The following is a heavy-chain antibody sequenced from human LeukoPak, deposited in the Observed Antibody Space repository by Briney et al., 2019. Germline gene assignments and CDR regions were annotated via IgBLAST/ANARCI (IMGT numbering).Heavy chain of an antibody. V-gene: IGHV1-3*01. CDR1: GYTFTSYA. Sequence: ASVKVSCKASGYTFTSYAMQWVRQAPGQRLEWMGWINAGNGNTKYSQKFQGRVTMTRDTSTNTVYMELSSLRSEDTAVYYCASPHGASYYYFDYWGQGTLVTVSS. J-gene: IGHJ4*02. D-gene: IGHD4/OR15-4a*01. CDR2: INAGNGNT. CDR3: ASPHGASYYYFDY.